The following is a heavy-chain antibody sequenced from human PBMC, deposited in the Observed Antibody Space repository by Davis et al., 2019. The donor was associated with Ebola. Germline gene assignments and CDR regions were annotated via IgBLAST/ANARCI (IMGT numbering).Heavy chain of an antibody. J-gene: IGHJ6*02. V-gene: IGHV3-21*01. CDR1: GFTFSSYS. D-gene: IGHD3-9*01. Sequence: PGGSLRLSCAASGFTFSSYSMNWVRQAPGKGLEWVSSISSSSSYIYYADSVKGRFTISRDNAKNSLYLQMNSLRAEDTAVYYCARDQLKILTGYYNDPYYYYYYGMDVWGQGTTVTVSS. CDR2: ISSSSSYI. CDR3: ARDQLKILTGYYNDPYYYYYYGMDV.